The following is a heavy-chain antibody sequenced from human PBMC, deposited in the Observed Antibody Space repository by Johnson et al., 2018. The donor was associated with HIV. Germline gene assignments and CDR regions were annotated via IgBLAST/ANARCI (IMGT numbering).Heavy chain of an antibody. J-gene: IGHJ3*02. CDR2: LRSKANSYAT. CDR3: TRGHEWPNFFDI. V-gene: IGHV3-73*02. D-gene: IGHD3-3*01. CDR1: GFIFSRYW. Sequence: VQLVESGGGLVQPGGSLRLSCAASGFIFSRYWMHWVRQASGKGLEWVGRLRSKANSYATDYGASVKGRFTISRDDSKNTVYLQMNSLKIDDTAVYYCTRGHEWPNFFDIWGQGTVVTVSS.